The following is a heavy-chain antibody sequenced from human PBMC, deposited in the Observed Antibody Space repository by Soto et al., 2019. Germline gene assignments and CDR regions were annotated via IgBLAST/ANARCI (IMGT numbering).Heavy chain of an antibody. D-gene: IGHD2-15*01. V-gene: IGHV4-39*01. CDR2: MFYSGLT. Sequence: PWETLSLTCSASGYSVTSSDYYWAWIRQPPGKGLEWIGSMFYSGLTYYNPSLKSRVTLSVDTSKNQFSVRLNSVTAADTAVYYCAPLSVSLSGPYGIHVWGQGTTVTVSS. CDR3: APLSVSLSGPYGIHV. J-gene: IGHJ6*02. CDR1: GYSVTSSDYY.